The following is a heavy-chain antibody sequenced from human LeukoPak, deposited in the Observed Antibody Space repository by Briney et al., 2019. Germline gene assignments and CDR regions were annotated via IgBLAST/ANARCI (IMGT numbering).Heavy chain of an antibody. CDR2: FDPEDGET. Sequence: ASVKVSCKVSGYTLTELSMHWVRQAPGKGLEWKGGFDPEDGETIYAQKFQGRVTMTEDTSTDTAYMELSSLRSEDTAVYYCATVARSSSDYNWFDPWGQGTLVTVSS. D-gene: IGHD6-6*01. CDR1: GYTLTELS. J-gene: IGHJ5*02. V-gene: IGHV1-24*01. CDR3: ATVARSSSDYNWFDP.